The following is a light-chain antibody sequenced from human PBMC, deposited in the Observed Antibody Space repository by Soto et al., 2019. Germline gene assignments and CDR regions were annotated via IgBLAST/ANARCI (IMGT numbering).Light chain of an antibody. CDR2: GAS. CDR3: QQYGSSPST. Sequence: IVLTQSPVTLSLSPGERATLSCRASQRVSSSYLAWYHQKPGQAPRLLIYGASSRATGIPDRFSGSGSGTDFTLTISRLEPEDFAVYYCQQYGSSPSTFGQGTRLEIK. CDR1: QRVSSSY. J-gene: IGKJ5*01. V-gene: IGKV3-20*01.